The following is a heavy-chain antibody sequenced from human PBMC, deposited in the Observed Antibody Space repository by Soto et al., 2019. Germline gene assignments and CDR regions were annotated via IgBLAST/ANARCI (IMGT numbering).Heavy chain of an antibody. CDR3: ADFSGYCMDV. Sequence: SVKVSCKASGGTFSSYAISWVRQAPGPGREWMGGIIPIFGTANYAQKCQGRVTITADESTSTAYMELSSLRSEDTAVYYCADFSGYCMDVWGQGTRVTVSS. V-gene: IGHV1-69*13. J-gene: IGHJ6*02. CDR1: GGTFSSYA. CDR2: IIPIFGTA. D-gene: IGHD3-3*01.